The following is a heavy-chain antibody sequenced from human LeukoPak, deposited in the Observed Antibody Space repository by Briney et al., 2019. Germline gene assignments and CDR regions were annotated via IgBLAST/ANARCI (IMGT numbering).Heavy chain of an antibody. D-gene: IGHD4/OR15-4a*01. J-gene: IGHJ4*02. CDR1: GFTVSSNY. CDR2: IYSGGST. CDR3: ASRAGAYSHPYDY. Sequence: GGSLRLSCAASGFTVSSNYMSWVRQAPGKGLEWVSVIYSGGSTYYADSVKGRFTISRDNSKNALYLQMNSLRAEDTAVYYGASRAGAYSHPYDYWGQGTLVTVSS. V-gene: IGHV3-53*01.